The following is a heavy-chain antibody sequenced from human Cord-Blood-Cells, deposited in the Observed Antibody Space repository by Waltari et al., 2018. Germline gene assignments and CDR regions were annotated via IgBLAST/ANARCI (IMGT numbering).Heavy chain of an antibody. V-gene: IGHV4-39*01. Sequence: QLQLQESGPGLVKPSETLSLTCTVSGGSISSSSYYWCWIRQPPGKGLEWIGSIYYSGSTYYNPSLKSRVTISVDTSKNQFSLKLSSVTAADTAVYYCARGQPVADYYFDYWGQGTLVTVSS. CDR1: GGSISSSSYY. J-gene: IGHJ4*02. CDR3: ARGQPVADYYFDY. D-gene: IGHD6-19*01. CDR2: IYYSGST.